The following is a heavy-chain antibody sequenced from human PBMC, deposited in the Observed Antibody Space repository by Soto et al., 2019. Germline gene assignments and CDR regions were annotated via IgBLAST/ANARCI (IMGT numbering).Heavy chain of an antibody. CDR3: ARTTAMPNNWFDP. D-gene: IGHD5-18*01. Sequence: PSETLSLTCTVSGGSISSYYWSWIRQPPGKGLEWIGYIYYSGSTNYNPSLKSRVTISVDTSKNQFSLKLSSVTAADTAVYYYARTTAMPNNWFDPWGQGTLVTVSS. J-gene: IGHJ5*02. CDR2: IYYSGST. CDR1: GGSISSYY. V-gene: IGHV4-59*01.